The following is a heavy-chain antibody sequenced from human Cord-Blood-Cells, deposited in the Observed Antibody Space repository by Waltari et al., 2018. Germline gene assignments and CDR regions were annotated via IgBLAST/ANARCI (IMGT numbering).Heavy chain of an antibody. CDR1: GYTFTSYG. Sequence: QVQLVQSGAEVKKPGASVKVSCKASGYTFTSYGISWVRQAPGQGLEWMGRISAYNGNTNYAQKLQGIVTMTTNTSTSTAYMELSSLRSEDTALYYCARDSVGLYWYFDLWGRGTLVTVSS. V-gene: IGHV1-18*01. CDR3: ARDSVGLYWYFDL. CDR2: ISAYNGNT. J-gene: IGHJ2*01. D-gene: IGHD1-26*01.